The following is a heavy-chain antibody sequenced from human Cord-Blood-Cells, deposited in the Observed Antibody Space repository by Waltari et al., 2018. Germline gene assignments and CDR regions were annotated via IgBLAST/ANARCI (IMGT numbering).Heavy chain of an antibody. J-gene: IGHJ6*02. CDR2: ISNDGSNK. V-gene: IGHV3-30*18. D-gene: IGHD3-10*01. Sequence: QVQLVESGGGVVQPGRSLRLSCAASGFTFSSYGMHWVRQAPGKGLEWVAVISNDGSNKYYADSVKGRFTISRDNSKNTLYLQMNSLRAEDTAVYYCAKKLDGSGSYYNYYYYGMDVWGQGTTVTVSS. CDR3: AKKLDGSGSYYNYYYYGMDV. CDR1: GFTFSSYG.